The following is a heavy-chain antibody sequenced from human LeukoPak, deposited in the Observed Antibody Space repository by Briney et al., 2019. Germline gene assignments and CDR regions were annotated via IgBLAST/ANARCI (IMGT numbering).Heavy chain of an antibody. V-gene: IGHV3-23*01. Sequence: GESLRLSCAASGFTFSSYAMSWVRQAPGKGLEWVSAISGSGGSTYYADSVKGRFTISRDNSKNTLYLQMNSLRAEDTAVYYCAKTIVVVPAAISHWGQGTLVTVSS. CDR3: AKTIVVVPAAISH. D-gene: IGHD2-2*02. CDR1: GFTFSSYA. CDR2: ISGSGGST. J-gene: IGHJ4*02.